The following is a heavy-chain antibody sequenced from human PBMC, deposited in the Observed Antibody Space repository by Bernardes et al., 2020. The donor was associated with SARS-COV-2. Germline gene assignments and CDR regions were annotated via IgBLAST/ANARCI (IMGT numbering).Heavy chain of an antibody. CDR1: GFTIGSYA. CDR3: ARGRGKYYDLPLDY. D-gene: IGHD3-22*01. J-gene: IGHJ4*02. Sequence: GGSLRLSCAASGFTIGSYAMTWVRQTPGEGLEWVSAISASGSTYSAASVKGRFTISRDNSQNTLFLHMNSLRVEDTALYYCARGRGKYYDLPLDYWGQGTLVTVSS. CDR2: ISASGST. V-gene: IGHV3-23*01.